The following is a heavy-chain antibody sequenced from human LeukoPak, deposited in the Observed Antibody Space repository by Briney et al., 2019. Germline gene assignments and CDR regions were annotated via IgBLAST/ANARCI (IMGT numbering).Heavy chain of an antibody. CDR1: GGSISSSSYY. CDR2: IYYSGST. V-gene: IGHV4-39*01. CDR3: ARLEYYDFWSPDADVFDI. Sequence: PSETLSLTCSVSGGSISSSSYYWGWIRQPPGKGLEWIGSIYYSGSTYYNPSLKSRVTISVDTSKNQFFLKFSSVTAADTAVYYCARLEYYDFWSPDADVFDIWGQGTMVTVSS. J-gene: IGHJ3*02. D-gene: IGHD3-3*01.